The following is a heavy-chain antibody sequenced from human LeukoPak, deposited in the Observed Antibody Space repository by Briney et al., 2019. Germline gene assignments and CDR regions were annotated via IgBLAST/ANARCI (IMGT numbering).Heavy chain of an antibody. Sequence: PSQTLSLTCTVSGYSISRGYSWGWIRQPPGKGLEWIGNIYHSGSTNYSPSLKSRVTISVDTSKNQFSLKLSSVTAADTAVYFCAREDYYNSGGYYLDYWGQGTLVTVSS. J-gene: IGHJ4*02. CDR2: IYHSGST. V-gene: IGHV4-38-2*02. D-gene: IGHD3-22*01. CDR3: AREDYYNSGGYYLDY. CDR1: GYSISRGYS.